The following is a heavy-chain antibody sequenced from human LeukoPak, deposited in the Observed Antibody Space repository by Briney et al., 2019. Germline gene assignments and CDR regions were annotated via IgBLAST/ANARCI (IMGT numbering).Heavy chain of an antibody. Sequence: SVKVSCKASGGTFSSYAISWVRQAPGQGLEWMGGIIPIFGTANYAQKFQGRVTITTDESTSTAYMELSSLRSEDTAVYYCARDHRTRYDSSGYYGGLGYWGQGTLVTVP. J-gene: IGHJ4*02. D-gene: IGHD3-22*01. V-gene: IGHV1-69*05. CDR2: IIPIFGTA. CDR1: GGTFSSYA. CDR3: ARDHRTRYDSSGYYGGLGY.